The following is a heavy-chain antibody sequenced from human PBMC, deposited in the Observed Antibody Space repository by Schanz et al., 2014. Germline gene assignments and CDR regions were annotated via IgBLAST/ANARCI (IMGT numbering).Heavy chain of an antibody. D-gene: IGHD3-9*01. CDR1: GLTFNSYA. V-gene: IGHV3-23*04. CDR2: ISHSGGRK. CDR3: AKQIHCDILTLTRN. Sequence: EVRLAETGGGLGHLGGSMRLSCAASGLTFNSYAMTWARQAPGKGLEWVSSISHSGGRKYYADSVKGRFTISRDRFQNTLYLRMSSLTSEDTAVYYCAKQIHCDILTLTRNWGQGTLVTVSS. J-gene: IGHJ4*02.